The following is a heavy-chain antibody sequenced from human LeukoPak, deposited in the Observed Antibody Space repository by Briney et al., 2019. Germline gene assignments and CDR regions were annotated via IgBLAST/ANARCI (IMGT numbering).Heavy chain of an antibody. J-gene: IGHJ6*03. Sequence: GGSLRLSCAPSGFTFSSHDMSWVRQAPGKGLEWVSSISGNSKSIDYADSLKGRFAISRDNAKNSLFLQMNSLRVEVTAVYYCVREGSGSTHYMDVWGKGTPVTVSS. V-gene: IGHV3-21*01. D-gene: IGHD3-10*01. CDR1: GFTFSSHD. CDR2: ISGNSKSI. CDR3: VREGSGSTHYMDV.